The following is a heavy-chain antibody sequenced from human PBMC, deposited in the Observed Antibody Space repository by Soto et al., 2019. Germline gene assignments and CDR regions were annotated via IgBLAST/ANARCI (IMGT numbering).Heavy chain of an antibody. CDR1: GYTLTSYY. V-gene: IGHV1-46*01. Sequence: SVKVSCKESGYTLTSYYMHWVRQAPGQGLEWMGIINPSVGSTSYAQKFQGRVTITADESTSTAYMELSSLRSEDTAVYYCARDLKMIVGAPYGMDVWGQGTTVTVSS. J-gene: IGHJ6*02. D-gene: IGHD1-26*01. CDR3: ARDLKMIVGAPYGMDV. CDR2: INPSVGST.